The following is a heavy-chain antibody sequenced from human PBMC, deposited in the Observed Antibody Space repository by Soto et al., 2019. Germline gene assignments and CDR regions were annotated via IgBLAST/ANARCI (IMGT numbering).Heavy chain of an antibody. CDR2: ISAYNGNT. V-gene: IGHV1-18*04. CDR3: ARDAAIGMNDY. CDR1: GYSFTSYW. Sequence: GESLKSSCKGSGYSFTSYWISWVRQAPVQGLEWMGWISAYNGNTKYAQKLQGRVTMTTDTSTSTAYMELRSLRSDDTAVYYCARDAAIGMNDYWGQGTLVTVSS. D-gene: IGHD1-20*01. J-gene: IGHJ4*02.